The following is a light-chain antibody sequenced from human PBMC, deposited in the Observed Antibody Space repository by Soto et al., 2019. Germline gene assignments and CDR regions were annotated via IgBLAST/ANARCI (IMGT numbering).Light chain of an antibody. CDR1: SSNIGVNY. CDR3: AAWDNSLSGRV. CDR2: DDN. Sequence: QAVVTQPPSASGTPGQRVTISCSGSSSNIGVNYVYWYQQLPGTAPKLLVFDDNQRPSGVPDRFSDSKSGTSAFLAISGLRSEDEAAYYCAAWDNSLSGRVFGGGTKLTVL. J-gene: IGLJ3*02. V-gene: IGLV1-47*02.